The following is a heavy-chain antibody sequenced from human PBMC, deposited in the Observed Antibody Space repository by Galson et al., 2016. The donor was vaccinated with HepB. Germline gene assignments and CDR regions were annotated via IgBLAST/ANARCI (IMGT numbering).Heavy chain of an antibody. CDR3: VKDPFFYYGTDV. CDR1: GFIFSTSW. CDR2: IQQDGNQK. Sequence: SLRLSCAASGFIFSTSWMTWVRQAPGKGLEWVATIQQDGNQKYYVDSVKGRFTISRDNSKNTLYLQMSSLRVEDTAIYYCVKDPFFYYGTDVWGQGTTVTVSS. V-gene: IGHV3-7*01. J-gene: IGHJ6*02.